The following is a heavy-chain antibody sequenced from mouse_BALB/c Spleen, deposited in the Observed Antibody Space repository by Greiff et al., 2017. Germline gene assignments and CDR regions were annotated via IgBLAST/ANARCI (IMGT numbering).Heavy chain of an antibody. D-gene: IGHD1-1*01. CDR1: GYTFTSYW. V-gene: IGHV1-7*01. J-gene: IGHJ3*01. Sequence: VKLMESGAELAKPGASVKMSCKASGYTFTSYWMHWVKQRPGQGLEWIGYINPSTGYTEYNQKFKDKATLTADKSSSTAYMQLSSLTSEDSAVYYCAIGVVEGAYWGQGTLVTVSA. CDR2: INPSTGYT. CDR3: AIGVVEGAY.